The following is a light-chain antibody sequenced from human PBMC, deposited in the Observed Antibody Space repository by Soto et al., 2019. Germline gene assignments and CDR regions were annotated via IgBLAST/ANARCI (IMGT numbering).Light chain of an antibody. CDR3: QQYYSYPPT. V-gene: IGKV1-8*01. Sequence: AIRMTQSPSSLSASTGDRVTITCRASQGISSYLAWYQQKPGKAPKLLIYAASTLQSGVPSRFSGSGSGTDFTLTLSCLQSEDSATYYCQQYYSYPPTFGPGTKVDIK. CDR2: AAS. CDR1: QGISSY. J-gene: IGKJ3*01.